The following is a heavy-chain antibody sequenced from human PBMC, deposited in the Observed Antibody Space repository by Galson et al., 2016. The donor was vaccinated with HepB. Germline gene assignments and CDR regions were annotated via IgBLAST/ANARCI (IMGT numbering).Heavy chain of an antibody. D-gene: IGHD2-2*01. V-gene: IGHV1-18*01. CDR3: ARVLGLCSSTSCYFRAFDI. CDR1: GYTFTNYG. J-gene: IGHJ3*02. Sequence: SVKVSCKASGYTFTNYGISWVRQAPGQGLEWMGWISAYNGNTNYAQKLQGRVTMTTDTSTSTAYMELRSLRSDDTAVYYCARVLGLCSSTSCYFRAFDIWGQGTMGTVSS. CDR2: ISAYNGNT.